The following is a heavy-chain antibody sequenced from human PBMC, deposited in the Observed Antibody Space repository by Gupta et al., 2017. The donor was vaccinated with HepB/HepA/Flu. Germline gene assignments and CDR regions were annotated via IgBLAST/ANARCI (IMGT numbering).Heavy chain of an antibody. J-gene: IGHJ5*02. CDR1: GYTFTSYG. Sequence: QVHLVQSGGEVKKPGASVKVSCKASGYTFTSYGISWLRQAHGQGLEWMGWISGHNGDTNYAQRLQGRVTMTTDTSTSTAYMELRSLSSDDTALYYCARETLGGFYDMGNGWFDPWGQGTLVTVSS. CDR2: ISGHNGDT. V-gene: IGHV1-18*01. CDR3: ARETLGGFYDMGNGWFDP. D-gene: IGHD3-22*01.